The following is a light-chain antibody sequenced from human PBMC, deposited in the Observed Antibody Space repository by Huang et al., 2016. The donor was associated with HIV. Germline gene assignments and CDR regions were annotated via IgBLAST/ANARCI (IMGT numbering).Light chain of an antibody. CDR3: LQYSTWPPVT. Sequence: EMVITQSPATLSVSPGERATLSCRASQSVSSNLAWYQQKPGQGPRLLIYGASTRATGIPARFSGSGSGTDFTLTITSPQSEDIAVYYCLQYSTWPPVTFGQGTRLEI. J-gene: IGKJ5*01. CDR1: QSVSSN. CDR2: GAS. V-gene: IGKV3D-15*01.